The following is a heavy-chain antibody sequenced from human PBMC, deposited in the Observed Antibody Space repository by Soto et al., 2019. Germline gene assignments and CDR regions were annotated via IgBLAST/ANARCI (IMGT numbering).Heavy chain of an antibody. J-gene: IGHJ4*02. Sequence: PGGALTLSCSASGFTFSSYAIHCVRQAPGKGPEYVSAISRNWGSTYYADSVKGRFTISRDNSKNTLYLQMSSLRGEATAVYYCVNDRQLSPRTVPYFDYWXQGTLVTVSS. D-gene: IGHD5-18*01. CDR3: VNDRQLSPRTVPYFDY. CDR1: GFTFSSYA. V-gene: IGHV3-64D*08. CDR2: ISRNWGST.